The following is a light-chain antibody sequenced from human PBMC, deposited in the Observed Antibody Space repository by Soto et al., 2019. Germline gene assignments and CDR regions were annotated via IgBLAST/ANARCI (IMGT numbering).Light chain of an antibody. V-gene: IGKV3-11*01. CDR3: QQRTNWPLT. J-gene: IGKJ4*01. CDR1: QSVGSS. Sequence: EIVLTQSPATLSLSPGERATLSCRASQSVGSSLAWYQQKPGQAPRLLIYDASTRATGIPARFSGSGSGTDFTLTISSLEPEDFAVYYCQQRTNWPLTLGGGTKVEIK. CDR2: DAS.